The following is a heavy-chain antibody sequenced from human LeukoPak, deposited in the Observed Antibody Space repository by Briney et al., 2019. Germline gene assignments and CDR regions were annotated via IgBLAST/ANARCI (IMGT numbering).Heavy chain of an antibody. D-gene: IGHD2-2*01. CDR2: IIPIFGTA. CDR3: ARSEKSSTSFLGY. CDR1: GGTFSSYA. J-gene: IGHJ4*02. V-gene: IGHV1-69*05. Sequence: GASVKVSXKASGGTFSSYAISWVRQAPGQGLEWMGRIIPIFGTANYAQKFQGRVTITTDESTSTAYMELSSLRSEDTAVYYCARSEKSSTSFLGYWGQGTLVTVSS.